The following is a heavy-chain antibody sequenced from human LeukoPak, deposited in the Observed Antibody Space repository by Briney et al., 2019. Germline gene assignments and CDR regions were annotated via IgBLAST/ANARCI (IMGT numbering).Heavy chain of an antibody. Sequence: GGSLRLSCAASGYTFSTYWMHWVRQGPGKGLEWVSAISGSGGSTYYADSVKGRFTISRDNSKNTLYLQMNSLRAEDTAVYYCAKASTSYSSSSFDYWGQGTLVTVSS. V-gene: IGHV3-23*01. CDR3: AKASTSYSSSSFDY. CDR2: ISGSGGST. J-gene: IGHJ4*02. D-gene: IGHD6-6*01. CDR1: GYTFSTYW.